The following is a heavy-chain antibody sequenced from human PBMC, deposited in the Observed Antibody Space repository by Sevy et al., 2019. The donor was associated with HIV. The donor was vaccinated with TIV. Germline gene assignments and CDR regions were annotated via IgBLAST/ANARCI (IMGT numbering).Heavy chain of an antibody. CDR1: GFTFSSNA. CDR3: ARDSRYFYNRLTGPTGEAFDI. D-gene: IGHD3-9*01. Sequence: GGSLRLSCAAAGFTFSSNAIHWVRQAPGKGLEWVAVISYDGYNKYYADSVRGRFTLARDNSKNILYLQMNNLRPEDTAVYYCARDSRYFYNRLTGPTGEAFDIWGQGTRVTVSS. CDR2: ISYDGYNK. V-gene: IGHV3-30*04. J-gene: IGHJ3*02.